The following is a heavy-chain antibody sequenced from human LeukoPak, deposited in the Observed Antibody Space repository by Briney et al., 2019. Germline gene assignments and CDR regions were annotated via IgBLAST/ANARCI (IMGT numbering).Heavy chain of an antibody. V-gene: IGHV3-21*01. CDR3: ARGASRADY. J-gene: IGHJ4*02. CDR2: ISSSSSYI. Sequence: PGGSLRLSCAASGFTFRSYNMYWVRQAPGKRPEWVSSISSSSSYIYYADSVKGRFTISRDNAKNSLYLQMNSLRAEDTALYYCARGASRADYWGQGTLVTVSS. CDR1: GFTFRSYN.